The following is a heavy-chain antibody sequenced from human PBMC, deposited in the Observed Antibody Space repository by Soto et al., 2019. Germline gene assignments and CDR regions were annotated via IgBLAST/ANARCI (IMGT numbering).Heavy chain of an antibody. CDR1: GYTFTGYY. D-gene: IGHD6-19*01. CDR2: INPNSGGT. CDR3: ARDSGSPIAVAGTYYYYGMDV. Sequence: ASVKVSCKASGYTFTGYYMHWVRQAPGQGLEWMGWINPNSGGTNYAQKFQGRVTMTRDTSISTAYMELSRLRSDDTAVYYCARDSGSPIAVAGTYYYYGMDVWGQGTTVTVSS. J-gene: IGHJ6*02. V-gene: IGHV1-2*02.